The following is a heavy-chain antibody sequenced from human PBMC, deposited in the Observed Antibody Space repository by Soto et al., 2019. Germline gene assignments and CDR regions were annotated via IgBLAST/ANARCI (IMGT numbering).Heavy chain of an antibody. CDR3: ARDPGHSIAAAGTLHLFDY. J-gene: IGHJ4*02. CDR2: ISAYNGNT. D-gene: IGHD6-13*01. Sequence: GASVKVSCKASGYTYTSYGISWVRQAPGQGLEWMGWISAYNGNTNYAQKLQGRVTMTTDTSTSTAYMELRSLRSDDTAVYYCARDPGHSIAAAGTLHLFDYWGQGTLVTVSS. V-gene: IGHV1-18*01. CDR1: GYTYTSYG.